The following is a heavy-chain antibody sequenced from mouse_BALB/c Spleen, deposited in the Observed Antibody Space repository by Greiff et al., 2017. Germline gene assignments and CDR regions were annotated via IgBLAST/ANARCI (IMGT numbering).Heavy chain of an antibody. V-gene: IGHV5-6-4*01. CDR2: ISSGGSYT. Sequence: EVKLVESGGGLVKPGGSLKLSCAASGFTFSSYTMSWVRQTPEKRLEWVATISSGGSYTYYPDSVKGRFTISRDNAKNTLYLQMTSLKSEDTAMYYCTSDVGDYDGLFAYWGQGTLVTVSA. CDR3: TSDVGDYDGLFAY. CDR1: GFTFSSYT. J-gene: IGHJ3*01. D-gene: IGHD2-4*01.